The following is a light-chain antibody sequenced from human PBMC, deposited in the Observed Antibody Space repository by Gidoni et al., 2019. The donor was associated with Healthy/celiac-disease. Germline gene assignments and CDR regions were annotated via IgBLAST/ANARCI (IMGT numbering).Light chain of an antibody. CDR1: QSVNSN. J-gene: IGKJ2*01. Sequence: ETVMTQSPDTLSVSPGERATLSCRASQSVNSNLAWYQQKPGQAPRLLIYGASTRATGIPARFSGSGSGTEFTLTISSLQSEDFAIYYCQQYNNWPPSYTFGQGTKLEIK. CDR2: GAS. CDR3: QQYNNWPPSYT. V-gene: IGKV3-15*01.